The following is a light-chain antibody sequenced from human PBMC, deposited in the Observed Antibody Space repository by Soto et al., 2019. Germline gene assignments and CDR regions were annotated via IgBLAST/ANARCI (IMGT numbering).Light chain of an antibody. V-gene: IGLV1-40*01. CDR3: QSYDSSLSVV. J-gene: IGLJ2*01. CDR1: SSNIGAGCD. CDR2: GNS. Sequence: QPVLTQPPSVSGAPGQRVTISCTGSSSNIGAGCDVHWYQQLPGTAPKLLIYGNSNRPSGVPDRFSGSKSGTSASLAITGLQAEDEADYYCQSYDSSLSVVFGGGTKLTVL.